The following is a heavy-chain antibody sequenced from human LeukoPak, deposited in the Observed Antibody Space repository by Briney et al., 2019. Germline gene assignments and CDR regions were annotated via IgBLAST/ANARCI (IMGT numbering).Heavy chain of an antibody. J-gene: IGHJ3*02. Sequence: PGGSPRLSCAASGFTFSSSAMSWVRQAPGKGLEWVSAISNNGGYTYYADSVQGRFTISRDNSKSTLCLQMNSLRAEDTAVYYCANLHDYRAFDIWGQGTMVTVSS. V-gene: IGHV3-23*01. CDR3: ANLHDYRAFDI. CDR2: ISNNGGYT. CDR1: GFTFSSSA. D-gene: IGHD4-11*01.